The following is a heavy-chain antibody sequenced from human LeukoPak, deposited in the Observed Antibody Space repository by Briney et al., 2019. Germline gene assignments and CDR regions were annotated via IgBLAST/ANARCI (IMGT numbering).Heavy chain of an antibody. CDR1: GASIRSSSYY. D-gene: IGHD3-10*01. Sequence: PSETLSLTCTVSGASIRSSSYYWGWIRQPPGKGLEWIGSIYYTGNTYYIPSLKSRLTISIDTSKNQFSLTLNSVTAADTAVYYCARVPMVRGIISYFDSWGQGTLVTVSS. V-gene: IGHV4-39*07. CDR2: IYYTGNT. J-gene: IGHJ4*02. CDR3: ARVPMVRGIISYFDS.